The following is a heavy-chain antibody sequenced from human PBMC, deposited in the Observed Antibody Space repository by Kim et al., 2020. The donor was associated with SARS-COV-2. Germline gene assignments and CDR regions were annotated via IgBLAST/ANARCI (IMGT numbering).Heavy chain of an antibody. CDR2: I. Sequence: IFYAYSVKGRFTISRDNAKNAVYLQVNSLTAEDAAVYYCARDPYGSGSYVDYWGQGTLVTVSS. V-gene: IGHV3-21*01. CDR3: ARDPYGSGSYVDY. D-gene: IGHD3-10*01. J-gene: IGHJ4*02.